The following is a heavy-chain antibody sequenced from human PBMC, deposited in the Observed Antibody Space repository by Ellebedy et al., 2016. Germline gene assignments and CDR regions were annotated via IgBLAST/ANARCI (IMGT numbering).Heavy chain of an antibody. CDR1: GITVSSNY. CDR2: IYSGGST. Sequence: GGSLRLXXAASGITVSSNYMSWVRQAPGKGLEWVSVIYSGGSTYYADSVKGRFTISRHNSKNTLYPQMNSLRAEHTAVYDCARGYDYGDYWGQGTLVTVSS. D-gene: IGHD2-15*01. V-gene: IGHV3-53*04. J-gene: IGHJ4*02. CDR3: ARGYDYGDY.